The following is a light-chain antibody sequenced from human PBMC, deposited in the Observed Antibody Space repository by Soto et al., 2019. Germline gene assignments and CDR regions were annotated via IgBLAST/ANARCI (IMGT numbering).Light chain of an antibody. CDR3: QHYGNSPPYT. CDR2: GAS. J-gene: IGKJ2*01. Sequence: EIVLTQSPGTLSLSPGERATLSCTTSQRISSSYLAWYQQKPGQAPRFLIYGASDRATDIPDRFSGSGSGTDFTLTISRLEPEDFAVYYCQHYGNSPPYTFGQGTKLEIK. V-gene: IGKV3-20*01. CDR1: QRISSSY.